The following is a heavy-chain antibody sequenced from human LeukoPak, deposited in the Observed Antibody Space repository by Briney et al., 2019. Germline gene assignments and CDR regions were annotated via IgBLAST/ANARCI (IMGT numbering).Heavy chain of an antibody. CDR3: ARASIDPYYYYYMDV. V-gene: IGHV4-39*07. D-gene: IGHD6-6*01. Sequence: SETLSLTCTVSGDFISRTSYYWVWIRQPPGKGLEWIATIYYSGSTYYNPSLKGRVTISVDTSKNQFSLKMSFVTAADTAVYYCARASIDPYYYYYMDVWGKGTTVTVSS. J-gene: IGHJ6*03. CDR1: GDFISRTSYY. CDR2: IYYSGST.